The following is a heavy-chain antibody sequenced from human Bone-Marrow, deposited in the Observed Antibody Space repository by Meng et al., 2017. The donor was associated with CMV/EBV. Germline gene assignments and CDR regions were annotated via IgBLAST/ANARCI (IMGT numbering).Heavy chain of an antibody. CDR1: GFNFRNYA. J-gene: IGHJ4*02. Sequence: LCCAASGFNFRNYAMGWVRQAPGKGLEWVSGFGSGSGGRAFYADSVKGRFTISRDNSKNTLSLQMNSLRAEDAAVYYCTRDWDYLVYWGQGTLVTVSS. V-gene: IGHV3-23*01. CDR2: FGSGSGGRA. D-gene: IGHD3-16*01. CDR3: TRDWDYLVY.